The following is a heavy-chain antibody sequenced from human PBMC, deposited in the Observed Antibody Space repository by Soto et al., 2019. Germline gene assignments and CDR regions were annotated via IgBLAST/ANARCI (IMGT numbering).Heavy chain of an antibody. CDR3: GGSGSRLYYYYYYMDV. V-gene: IGHV3-23*01. CDR2: ISGSGGST. CDR1: GFTFSSYA. J-gene: IGHJ6*03. Sequence: EVQLLESGGGLVQPGGSLRLSCAASGFTFSSYAMSWVRQAPGKGLEWVSAISGSGGSTYYADSVKGRFTISRDNSQNTLYLQMNSLSANDTAVYYCGGSGSRLYYYYYYMDVWGKGTTVTVSS. D-gene: IGHD3-10*01.